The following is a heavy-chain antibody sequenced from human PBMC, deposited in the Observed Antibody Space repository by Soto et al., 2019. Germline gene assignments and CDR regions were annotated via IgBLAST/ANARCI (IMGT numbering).Heavy chain of an antibody. V-gene: IGHV3-15*07. D-gene: IGHD6-19*01. J-gene: IGHJ6*02. CDR1: GFTFSNAW. CDR2: IKSKTDGGTT. CDR3: SAGWIYYYYGMDV. Sequence: GSLRLSCAASGFTFSNAWMNWVRQAPGKGLEWVGRIKSKTDGGTTDYAAPVKGRFTISRDDSKNMLYLQMNSLKTEDTAVYYCSAGWIYYYYGMDVWGQGTTVTVSS.